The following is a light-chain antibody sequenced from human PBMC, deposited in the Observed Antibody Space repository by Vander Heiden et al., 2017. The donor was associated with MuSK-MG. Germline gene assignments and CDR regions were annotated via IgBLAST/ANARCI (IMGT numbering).Light chain of an antibody. CDR2: GNS. Sequence: QSVLTQPPSVSGAPGQRVTISCTGSSSNIGAGYDVHWYQQLPGRDPKRRVYGNSNRPSGVPDRFAGSKSGTQDYLEITGLQAEEEADDYCQSYDSSLSGVVFGGGTKLTVL. J-gene: IGLJ3*02. CDR3: QSYDSSLSGVV. CDR1: SSNIGAGYD. V-gene: IGLV1-40*01.